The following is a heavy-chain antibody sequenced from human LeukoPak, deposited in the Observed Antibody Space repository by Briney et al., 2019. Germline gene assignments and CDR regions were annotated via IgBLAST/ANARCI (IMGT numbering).Heavy chain of an antibody. D-gene: IGHD6-19*01. Sequence: KPGGSLRLSCAASGFTFSSYSMNWVRQAPGKGLEWVSSISSSSYIYYADSVKGRFTISRDNAKNSLYLQMNSLRAEDTAVYYCARVGIAVDGGDYWGQGTLVTASS. V-gene: IGHV3-21*01. CDR3: ARVGIAVDGGDY. CDR2: ISSSSYI. J-gene: IGHJ4*02. CDR1: GFTFSSYS.